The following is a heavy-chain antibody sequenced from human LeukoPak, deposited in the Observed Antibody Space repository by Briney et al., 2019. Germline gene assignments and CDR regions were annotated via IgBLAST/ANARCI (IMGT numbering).Heavy chain of an antibody. CDR3: ARGDYDILTGYSKNAFDI. CDR1: GGTFSSYA. V-gene: IGHV1-69*06. Sequence: ASVKVSCKASGGTFSSYAISWVRQAPGQGLEWMGGIIPIFGTANYAQKFQGRVTITADKSTSTAYMELSSLRSEDTAVYYCARGDYDILTGYSKNAFDIWGQGTMVTVSS. D-gene: IGHD3-9*01. CDR2: IIPIFGTA. J-gene: IGHJ3*02.